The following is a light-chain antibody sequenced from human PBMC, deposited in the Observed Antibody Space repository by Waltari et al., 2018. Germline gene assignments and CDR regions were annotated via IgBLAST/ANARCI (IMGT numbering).Light chain of an antibody. CDR2: EVS. V-gene: IGLV2-23*02. CDR3: CSYAGSSTYV. J-gene: IGLJ1*01. CDR1: SSDVGSYTL. Sequence: QSALTQPASASGPPGQSTTIPCPGTSSDVGSYTLVSWYQQHPGKAPKHTIYEVSKRPSGVSNRFSGSKSGNTASLTISGLQAEDEADYYCCSYAGSSTYVFGTGTKVTVL.